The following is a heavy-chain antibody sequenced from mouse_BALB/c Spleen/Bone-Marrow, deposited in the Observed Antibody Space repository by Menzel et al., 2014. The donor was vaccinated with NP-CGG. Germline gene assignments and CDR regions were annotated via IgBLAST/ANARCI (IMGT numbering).Heavy chain of an antibody. CDR1: GFTFXSFG. J-gene: IGHJ2*01. Sequence: EVKLVESGGGLVQPGGSRKLSCAASGFTFXSFGMHWVRQAPEKGLEWVAYISSGSTTIYYADTVKGRFTISRDNPKNTLFLQMTSLRSEDTAIYYCARDYYGSIYFDYWGQGTTLTVSS. CDR3: ARDYYGSIYFDY. V-gene: IGHV5-17*02. D-gene: IGHD1-1*01. CDR2: ISSGSTTI.